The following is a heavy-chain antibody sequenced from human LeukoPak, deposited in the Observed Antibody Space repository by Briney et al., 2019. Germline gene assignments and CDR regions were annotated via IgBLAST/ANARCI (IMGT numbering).Heavy chain of an antibody. V-gene: IGHV3-7*01. CDR2: IKQDGSDK. D-gene: IGHD6-19*01. J-gene: IGHJ4*02. CDR1: GFSFSSYW. Sequence: GGSLRLSCAASGFSFSSYWMTWVRQAPGKGLEWVANIKQDGSDKYYVDSVKGRFTISRDNAKNSLYLQMNSLRAEDTAVYYCARDSSGWYYFDYWGQGILVTVPS. CDR3: ARDSSGWYYFDY.